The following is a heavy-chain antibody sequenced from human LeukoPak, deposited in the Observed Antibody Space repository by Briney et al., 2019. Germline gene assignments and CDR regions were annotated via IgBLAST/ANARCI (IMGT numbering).Heavy chain of an antibody. Sequence: SETLSLTCTVSGGSISSYYWSWIRQPPGKGLEWIGYIYYSGSTNYNPSLKSRVTISVDTSKNQFSLKLSSVTAADTAVYYCARRSPGASGDFDYWGQGTLVTVSS. CDR3: ARRSPGASGDFDY. V-gene: IGHV4-59*08. CDR2: IYYSGST. CDR1: GGSISSYY. J-gene: IGHJ4*02. D-gene: IGHD1-14*01.